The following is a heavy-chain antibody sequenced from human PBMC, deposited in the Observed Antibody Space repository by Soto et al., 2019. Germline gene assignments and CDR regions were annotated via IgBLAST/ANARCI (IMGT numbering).Heavy chain of an antibody. Sequence: GGSLRLSFEASGLTCSSYDLSGVAQAPDEGLELVSTVLVEGRTFYVNYVKGRFTNSRDTSQNTVYLQMNSLTAGDTAQYYCARATATGGGAFDICGQGTMVTVSS. J-gene: IGHJ3*02. V-gene: IGHV3-23*01. CDR3: ARATATGGGAFDI. CDR2: VLVEGRT. D-gene: IGHD2-8*02. CDR1: GLTCSSYD.